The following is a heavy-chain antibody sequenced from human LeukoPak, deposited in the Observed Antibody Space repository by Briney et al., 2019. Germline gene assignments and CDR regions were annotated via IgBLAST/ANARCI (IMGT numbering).Heavy chain of an antibody. V-gene: IGHV3-9*01. CDR1: GFTFDDFA. D-gene: IGHD1-26*01. CDR3: AKDSGGTYYANLHY. CDR2: INWNSARL. Sequence: GGSLRLSCSASGFTFDDFAMHWVRQAPGKGLEWVSGINWNSARLGYADSVKGRFTISRDNAKNSLYLQMNSLTSEDTAFYYCAKDSGGTYYANLHYWGQGTLVTVSS. J-gene: IGHJ4*02.